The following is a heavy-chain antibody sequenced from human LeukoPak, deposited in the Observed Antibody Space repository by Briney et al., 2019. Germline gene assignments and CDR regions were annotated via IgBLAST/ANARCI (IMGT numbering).Heavy chain of an antibody. CDR2: IRSYPYGATT. D-gene: IGHD2-21*02. CDR1: GFTFADYG. V-gene: IGHV3-49*04. J-gene: IGHJ4*02. Sequence: GGSLRLSCTTSGFTFADYGVNWVRQAPGKGLEWVGSIRSYPYGATTEYGASVKGRFSISRDDSRRTAYLQMNYLRPEDTGVYYCTRDNLPIVVVTPPFDFWGQGTLVTVSS. CDR3: TRDNLPIVVVTPPFDF.